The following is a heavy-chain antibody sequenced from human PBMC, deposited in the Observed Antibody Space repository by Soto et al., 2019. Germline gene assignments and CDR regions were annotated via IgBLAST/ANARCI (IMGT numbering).Heavy chain of an antibody. CDR3: AREGPYDYVWGSYRLLDY. Sequence: GGSLRLSCAASGFTFSSYSMNWVRQAPGKGLEWVSSISSSSSYIYYAGSVKGRFTISRDNAKNSLYLQMNSLRAEDTAVYYCAREGPYDYVWGSYRLLDYWGQGTLVTVSS. CDR1: GFTFSSYS. CDR2: ISSSSSYI. V-gene: IGHV3-21*01. D-gene: IGHD3-16*02. J-gene: IGHJ4*02.